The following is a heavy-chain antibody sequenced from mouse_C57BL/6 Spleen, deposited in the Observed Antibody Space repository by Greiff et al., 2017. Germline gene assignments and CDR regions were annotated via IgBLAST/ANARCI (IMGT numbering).Heavy chain of an antibody. J-gene: IGHJ1*03. CDR3: ARGDYYGSSYGPYFDV. CDR1: GYTFTDYN. D-gene: IGHD1-1*01. Sequence: VQLQQSEPELVKPGASVKIPCKASGYTFTDYNMDWVKQSHGKSLEWIGDINPNNGGTIYNQKFKGKATLTVDKSSSTAYMELRSLTSEDTAVYYCARGDYYGSSYGPYFDVWGTGTTVTVSS. CDR2: INPNNGGT. V-gene: IGHV1-18*01.